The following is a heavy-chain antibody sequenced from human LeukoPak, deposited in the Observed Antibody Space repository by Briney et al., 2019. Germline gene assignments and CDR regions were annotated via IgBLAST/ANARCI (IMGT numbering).Heavy chain of an antibody. CDR3: ARARYYYDSSGYYYHDAFDI. CDR1: GGTFSSYA. CDR2: IIPIFGTA. V-gene: IGHV1-69*13. D-gene: IGHD3-22*01. J-gene: IGHJ3*02. Sequence: ASVKVSCKASGGTFSSYAISWVRQAPGQGLEWMGGIIPIFGTANYAQKFQGRVTITADESTSTAYIELSSLRSEDTAVYYCARARYYYDSSGYYYHDAFDIWGQGTMVTVSS.